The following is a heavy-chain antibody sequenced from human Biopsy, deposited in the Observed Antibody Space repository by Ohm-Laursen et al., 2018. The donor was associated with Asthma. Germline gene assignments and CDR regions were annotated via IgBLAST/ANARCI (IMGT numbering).Heavy chain of an antibody. CDR3: ARTYYDFLTGQVKDVFGV. D-gene: IGHD3-9*01. CDR2: VNTGSGDT. Sequence: ASVKVSCKASGYNFISFAIHWVCQAPGQRLEWMGWVNTGSGDTKYSQKFQGRVTITRDTSASTAYTELRSLRSEDTATYYCARTYYDFLTGQVKDVFGVWGQGTMVTVSS. CDR1: GYNFISFA. J-gene: IGHJ3*01. V-gene: IGHV1-3*04.